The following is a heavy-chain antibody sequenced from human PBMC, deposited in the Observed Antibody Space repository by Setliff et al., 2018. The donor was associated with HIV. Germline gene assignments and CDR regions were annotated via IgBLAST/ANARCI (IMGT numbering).Heavy chain of an antibody. CDR3: AKYVGRFPGQTSAEFDF. J-gene: IGHJ4*02. CDR2: ISSSGITS. Sequence: GGSLRLSCAASGFTFSSCGMNWVRQAPGKGLEWVSSISSSGITSYSANSVKGRFTISRDNSKNTLYLQMNSLRAEDTAIYYCAKYVGRFPGQTSAEFDFWGQGALVTVSS. V-gene: IGHV3-23*01. CDR1: GFTFSSCG. D-gene: IGHD3-3*01.